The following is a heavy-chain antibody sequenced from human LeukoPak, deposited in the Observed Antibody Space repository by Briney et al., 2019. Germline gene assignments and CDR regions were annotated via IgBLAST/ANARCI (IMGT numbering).Heavy chain of an antibody. CDR1: GFTFSSYS. D-gene: IGHD3-10*01. CDR3: ARDLTPLYYGSGFDY. Sequence: GGSLRLSCAASGFTFSSYSMNWVRQAPGKGLEWVSSISGSSSYIYYADSVKGRFTISRDNAKNSLYLQMNSLRAEDTAVYYCARDLTPLYYGSGFDYWGQGTLVTVSS. CDR2: ISGSSSYI. J-gene: IGHJ4*02. V-gene: IGHV3-21*01.